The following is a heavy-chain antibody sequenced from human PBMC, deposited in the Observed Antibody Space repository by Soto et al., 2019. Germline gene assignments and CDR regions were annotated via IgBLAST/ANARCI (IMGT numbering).Heavy chain of an antibody. Sequence: EVQLLESGGGLVQPGGSLRLSCAASGFTFSTYAMTWVRQAPGKGLEWVSGISGSGGSTYYADSVRGRFTISRDNSKNTLYVQMTSLRAEDTAVYYCARDVGAMYFYCDNWGQGTLVTVSS. D-gene: IGHD1-26*01. CDR3: ARDVGAMYFYCDN. CDR1: GFTFSTYA. J-gene: IGHJ4*02. CDR2: ISGSGGST. V-gene: IGHV3-23*01.